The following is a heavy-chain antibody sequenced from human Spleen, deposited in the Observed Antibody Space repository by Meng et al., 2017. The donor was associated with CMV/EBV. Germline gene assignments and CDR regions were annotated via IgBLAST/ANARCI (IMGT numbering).Heavy chain of an antibody. J-gene: IGHJ4*02. D-gene: IGHD6-13*01. CDR3: AKSRLASAGRGPGDY. CDR2: ISGSGGTT. V-gene: IGHV3-23*01. Sequence: GESLKISCAASGFTFSSYAMTWVRQAPGEGLEWVSDISGSGGTTYYADSVKGRFTISRDNSKNTMYLQMNSLRAEDTAVYYCAKSRLASAGRGPGDYWGQGTLVTVSS. CDR1: GFTFSSYA.